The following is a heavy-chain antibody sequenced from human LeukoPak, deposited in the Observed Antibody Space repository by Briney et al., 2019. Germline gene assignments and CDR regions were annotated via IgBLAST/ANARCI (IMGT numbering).Heavy chain of an antibody. V-gene: IGHV3-48*02. D-gene: IGHD5-12*01. CDR1: GFTFSTYG. Sequence: PGGSLRLSCAASGFTFSTYGMNWVRQAPGKRLEWVSYISSSSDSIYYADSVKGRFTISRDNAENSLYLQMNSLRDEDTAVYYCARAMRSGYDYWGQGPWSPSPQ. CDR3: ARAMRSGYDY. CDR2: ISSSSDSI. J-gene: IGHJ4*02.